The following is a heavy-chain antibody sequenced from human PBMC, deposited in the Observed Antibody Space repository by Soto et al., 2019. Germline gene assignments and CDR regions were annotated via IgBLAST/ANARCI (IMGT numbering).Heavy chain of an antibody. CDR3: ARPASGGSRDAFDI. Sequence: GESLKISCQGSGYRFTGFWLNWVRQRPGKGLGWVGRIDPNDSFINYSPPFEGHVTISADKSISTAYLQWTRRQAADTAIYYCARPASGGSRDAFDIWGQGTMVTVSS. CDR1: GYRFTGFW. CDR2: IDPNDSFI. D-gene: IGHD2-15*01. V-gene: IGHV5-10-1*01. J-gene: IGHJ3*02.